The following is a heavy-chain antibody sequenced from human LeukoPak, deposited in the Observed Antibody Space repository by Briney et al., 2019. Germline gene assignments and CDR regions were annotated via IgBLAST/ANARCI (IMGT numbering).Heavy chain of an antibody. Sequence: ASVKVSCKASGYTFTSYGISWVRQAPGQGLEWMGWISAYNGNTNYARKLQGRVTMTTDTSTSTAYMELRSLRSDNTAVYYCAKNLSWHRNYEGEIDYWGQGTLVTVSS. D-gene: IGHD4-4*01. CDR3: AKNLSWHRNYEGEIDY. V-gene: IGHV1-18*01. J-gene: IGHJ4*02. CDR2: ISAYNGNT. CDR1: GYTFTSYG.